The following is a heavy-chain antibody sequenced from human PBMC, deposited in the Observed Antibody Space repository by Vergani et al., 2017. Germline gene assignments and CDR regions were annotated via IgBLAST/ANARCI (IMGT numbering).Heavy chain of an antibody. V-gene: IGHV5-51*01. Sequence: EVQLVQSGAEVKKPGESLKISCKGSGYSFTSYWIGCVRQMPGKGLEWMGIIYPCDSDTRYSPSFQGQVTIPADKSISTAYLQWSSLKASDTAVYYCARSRYCSGGRCKRDAVDSWGQGTMVTVSS. CDR1: GYSFTSYW. J-gene: IGHJ3*02. D-gene: IGHD2-15*01. CDR3: ARSRYCSGGRCKRDAVDS. CDR2: IYPCDSDT.